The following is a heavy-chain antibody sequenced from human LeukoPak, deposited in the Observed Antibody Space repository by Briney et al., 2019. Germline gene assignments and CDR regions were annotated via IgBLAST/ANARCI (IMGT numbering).Heavy chain of an antibody. CDR2: ISSTGSSI. V-gene: IGHV3-21*01. D-gene: IGHD6-13*01. CDR1: GFTVSSSS. J-gene: IGHJ4*02. CDR3: ARGPIVFSNTWYVYYFDF. Sequence: TGGSLRLSCAASGFTVSSSSMNWVRLAPGKGLERVSSISSTGSSIYYADSVKGRFTISRDNAKNSLYLRMNSLRAEDTAVYYCARGPIVFSNTWYVYYFDFWGQGTLVPVSS.